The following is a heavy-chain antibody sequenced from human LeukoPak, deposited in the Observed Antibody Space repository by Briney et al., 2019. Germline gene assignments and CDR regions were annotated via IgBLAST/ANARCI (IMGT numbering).Heavy chain of an antibody. J-gene: IGHJ4*02. CDR3: ARGYAYGPNYYFDN. D-gene: IGHD5-18*01. V-gene: IGHV4-59*01. CDR2: IYYSGST. Sequence: PSETLSLTCSFSGGSISNYYWSWVRQPPGKGLEWIGYIYYSGSTDYNPSLKSRVTISIDTSKNHFSLRLSSVTAADTASYYCARGYAYGPNYYFDNWGQGTLVTVSS. CDR1: GGSISNYY.